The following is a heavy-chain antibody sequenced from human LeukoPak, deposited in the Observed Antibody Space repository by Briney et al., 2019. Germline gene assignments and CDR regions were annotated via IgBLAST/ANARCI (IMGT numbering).Heavy chain of an antibody. D-gene: IGHD7-27*01. CDR2: IRGSGSDM. J-gene: IGHJ4*02. CDR1: GFTFSGFS. CDR3: VRDLNWAFDS. Sequence: GGSLRLSCAASGFTFSGFSLNWVRQAPGKGLEWISNIRGSGSDMYYAASVKGRFTIPRDSATNSLYLQMNNLKVDDTAVYFCVRDLNWAFDSWGQGTLVTVSS. V-gene: IGHV3-48*01.